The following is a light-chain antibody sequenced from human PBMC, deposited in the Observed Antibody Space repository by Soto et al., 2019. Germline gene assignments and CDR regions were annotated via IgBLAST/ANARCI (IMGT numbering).Light chain of an antibody. Sequence: EIVMTQSPATLSVSPGDRATLSCRASQSVSSNLAWYQQKPGQAPRLLIYGASARATGIPARFSGSGSGTDFTLTISSLQSEDFAVYYCQRYNDWPPWTFGQGTRVVI. J-gene: IGKJ1*01. CDR1: QSVSSN. CDR3: QRYNDWPPWT. V-gene: IGKV3-15*01. CDR2: GAS.